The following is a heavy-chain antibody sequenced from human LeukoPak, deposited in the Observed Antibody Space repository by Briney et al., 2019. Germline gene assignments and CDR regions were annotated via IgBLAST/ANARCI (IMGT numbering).Heavy chain of an antibody. V-gene: IGHV3-21*01. Sequence: GGSLRLSCAASGFTFSSYSMNWVRQAPGKGLEWVSSISSSSSYIYYADSVKGRFTISRDNAKNSLYLQMNSLRAEDTAVYYCARRGLRSQSGKPYYGSDVWGQGTTVTVSS. J-gene: IGHJ6*02. CDR1: GFTFSSYS. D-gene: IGHD3-10*01. CDR2: ISSSSSYI. CDR3: ARRGLRSQSGKPYYGSDV.